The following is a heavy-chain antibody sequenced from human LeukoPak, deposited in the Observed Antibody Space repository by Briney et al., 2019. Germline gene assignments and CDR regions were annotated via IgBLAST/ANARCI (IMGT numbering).Heavy chain of an antibody. D-gene: IGHD6-13*01. J-gene: IGHJ4*02. V-gene: IGHV3-48*02. CDR3: ASGAYNSTWYGGDY. Sequence: PGGSLRLSCAASGFTFSSYAMSWVRQAPGKGLEWVSYITSSSSTTYYADSVKGRFTISRDNAKNSLYLQMNSLRDEDTAVYYCASGAYNSTWYGGDYWGQGTLVTVS. CDR1: GFTFSSYA. CDR2: ITSSSSTT.